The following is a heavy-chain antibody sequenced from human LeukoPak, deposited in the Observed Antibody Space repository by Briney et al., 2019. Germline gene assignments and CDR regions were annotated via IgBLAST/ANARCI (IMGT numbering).Heavy chain of an antibody. Sequence: GGSLRLSCAASGFTFSSYWMHWVRHAPGKGLGWVSRINSDGSSTSYADSVKGRFTISRDNAKNTLYLQMNSLRAEDTAVYYCAGDWDGDAFDIWGQGTMVTVSS. CDR3: AGDWDGDAFDI. V-gene: IGHV3-74*01. CDR1: GFTFSSYW. J-gene: IGHJ3*02. CDR2: INSDGSST. D-gene: IGHD1-26*01.